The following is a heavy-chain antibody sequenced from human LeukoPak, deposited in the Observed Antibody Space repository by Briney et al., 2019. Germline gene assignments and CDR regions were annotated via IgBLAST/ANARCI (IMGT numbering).Heavy chain of an antibody. Sequence: GASVKVSCKASGYTFTSYYMHWVRQAPGQGLEWMGIINPSGGSTSYAQKFQGRVTMTRDTSISTAYMELSRLRSDDTAVYYCARDINYYGSGSYYDYWGQGTLVTVSS. CDR1: GYTFTSYY. CDR2: INPSGGST. V-gene: IGHV1-46*01. D-gene: IGHD3-10*01. J-gene: IGHJ4*02. CDR3: ARDINYYGSGSYYDY.